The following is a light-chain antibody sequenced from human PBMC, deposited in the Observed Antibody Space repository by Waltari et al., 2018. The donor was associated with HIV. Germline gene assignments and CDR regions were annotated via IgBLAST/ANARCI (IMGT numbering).Light chain of an antibody. J-gene: IGLJ3*02. CDR2: EGI. V-gene: IGLV2-23*01. Sequence: QSALTQPAAVSGSPGQSVTISCTVSSSAVGCYTLVSWYQQHPGKAPKLMIFEGINRPSGVSNRFSGSKSGNTASLTISGLQAEDEADYYCCSYAGSSTLVFGGGTKLTVL. CDR3: CSYAGSSTLV. CDR1: SSAVGCYTL.